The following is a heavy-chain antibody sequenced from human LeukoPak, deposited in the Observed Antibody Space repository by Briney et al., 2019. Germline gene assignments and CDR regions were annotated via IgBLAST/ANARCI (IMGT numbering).Heavy chain of an antibody. D-gene: IGHD3-22*01. V-gene: IGHV3-30*18. Sequence: GGSLRLSCAASGFTFSTYGMHWVRQAPGKGLEWVAVISYDGSNKYFADSVKGRFTISRDNSKNTLYLQMNSLRAEDTAVYYCAKDYDSSGWAAFDIWDQGTMVTVSS. J-gene: IGHJ3*02. CDR2: ISYDGSNK. CDR3: AKDYDSSGWAAFDI. CDR1: GFTFSTYG.